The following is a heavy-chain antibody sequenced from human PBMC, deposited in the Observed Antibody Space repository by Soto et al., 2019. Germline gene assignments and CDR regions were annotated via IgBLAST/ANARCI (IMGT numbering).Heavy chain of an antibody. CDR3: ARDRDNWNDGIFDY. CDR1: GGTFSSYA. Sequence: ASVKVSCKASGGTFSSYAISWVRQAPGQGLEWMGGIIPIFGTANYAQKFQGRVTITADESTSTAYMELSSLRSEDTAVYYCARDRDNWNDGIFDYWGQGTLVTVSS. D-gene: IGHD1-20*01. CDR2: IIPIFGTA. J-gene: IGHJ4*02. V-gene: IGHV1-69*13.